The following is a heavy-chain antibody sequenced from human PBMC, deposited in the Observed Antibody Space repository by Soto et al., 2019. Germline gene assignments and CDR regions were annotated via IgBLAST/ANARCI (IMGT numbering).Heavy chain of an antibody. CDR1: GYTFTGYY. Sequence: ASVKVSCKASGYTFTGYYMHWVRQAPGQGLEWMGWINPNSGGTNYAQKFQGWVTMTRDTSISTAYMELSRLRSDDTAVYYCARDLRSMVRGREDYYYGMDVWGQGTTVTVSS. D-gene: IGHD3-10*01. J-gene: IGHJ6*02. V-gene: IGHV1-2*04. CDR3: ARDLRSMVRGREDYYYGMDV. CDR2: INPNSGGT.